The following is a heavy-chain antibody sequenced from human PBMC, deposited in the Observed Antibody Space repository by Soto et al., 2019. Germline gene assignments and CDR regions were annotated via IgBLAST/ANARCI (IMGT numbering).Heavy chain of an antibody. V-gene: IGHV1-2*02. CDR1: GYTFTGYY. J-gene: IGHJ3*02. CDR2: INPNSGGT. Sequence: QVQLVQSGAEVKKPGASVKVSCKASGYTFTGYYMHWVRQAPGQGLEWMGWINPNSGGTNYAQKFQGRVTMTRDTSISTAYMELSRLRSDDTAVYYCARAFYDSSGYTYDAFDIWGQGTMVTVSS. D-gene: IGHD3-22*01. CDR3: ARAFYDSSGYTYDAFDI.